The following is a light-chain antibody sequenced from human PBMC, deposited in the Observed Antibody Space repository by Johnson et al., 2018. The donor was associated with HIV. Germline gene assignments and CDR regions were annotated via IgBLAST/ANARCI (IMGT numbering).Light chain of an antibody. CDR1: SSNIGNNY. CDR3: GTWDSSLSADV. J-gene: IGLJ1*01. V-gene: IGLV1-51*02. CDR2: ENN. Sequence: QSVLTQPPSVSAAPGQKVTISCSGSSSNIGNNYVSWYQQLPGTAPKLLIYENNKRPSGIPDRFSGSNSGTSATLGIPGLPTGDEADYYCGTWDSSLSADVFGTGTKVTVL.